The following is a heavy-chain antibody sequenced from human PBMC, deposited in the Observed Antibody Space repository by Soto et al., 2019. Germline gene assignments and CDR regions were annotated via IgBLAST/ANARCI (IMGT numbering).Heavy chain of an antibody. Sequence: ASVKVSCKASGYTFTGYYMHWVRQAPGQGLEWMGWINPNSGGTNYAQKFQGRVTITADESTSTAYMELSSLRSEDTAVYYCARDPYYYDSSGSPGYWGQGTLVTVSS. CDR2: INPNSGGT. V-gene: IGHV1-2*02. CDR1: GYTFTGYY. J-gene: IGHJ4*02. CDR3: ARDPYYYDSSGSPGY. D-gene: IGHD3-22*01.